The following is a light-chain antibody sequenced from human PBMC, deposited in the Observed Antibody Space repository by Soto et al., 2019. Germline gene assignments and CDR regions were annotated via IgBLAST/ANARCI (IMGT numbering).Light chain of an antibody. CDR2: GAS. CDR3: QQYGSSPVT. V-gene: IGKV3-20*01. Sequence: EIVLTQSPGTLSLSPGERATLSCRASQSVSSSYLAWYQQKPGQAPRLLIYGASSRATGIPDRVSGSGSGTDFTLTISRLEPEDFAVYYCQQYGSSPVTFGQGTKLEIK. CDR1: QSVSSSY. J-gene: IGKJ2*01.